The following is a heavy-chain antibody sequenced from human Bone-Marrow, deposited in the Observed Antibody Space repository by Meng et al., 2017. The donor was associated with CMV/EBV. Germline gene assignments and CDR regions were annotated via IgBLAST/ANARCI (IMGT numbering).Heavy chain of an antibody. CDR2: ISSSSYI. CDR1: GFTFSSYS. J-gene: IGHJ6*02. Sequence: GESLKISCAASGFTFSSYSMNWVRQAPGKGLEWVSSISSSSYIYYADSVKGRFTISRDNAKNSLYLQMNSLRAEDTAVYYCARDYGRLGELSSGKNYYYYGMDVWGQGTTVTVSS. V-gene: IGHV3-21*01. CDR3: ARDYGRLGELSSGKNYYYYGMDV. D-gene: IGHD3-16*02.